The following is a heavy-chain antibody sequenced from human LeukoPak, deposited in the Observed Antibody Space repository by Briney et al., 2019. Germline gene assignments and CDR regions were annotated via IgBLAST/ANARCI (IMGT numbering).Heavy chain of an antibody. CDR1: GGSFSGYY. D-gene: IGHD3-3*01. CDR2: INHSGST. CDR3: ASGSYDFWSGYQYFQH. V-gene: IGHV4-34*01. Sequence: SETQSLTCAVYGGSFSGYYWSWIRQPPGKGLEWIGEINHSGSTNYNPSLKSRVTISVDTSKNQFSLKLSSVTAADTAVYYCASGSYDFWSGYQYFQHWGQGTLVTVSS. J-gene: IGHJ1*01.